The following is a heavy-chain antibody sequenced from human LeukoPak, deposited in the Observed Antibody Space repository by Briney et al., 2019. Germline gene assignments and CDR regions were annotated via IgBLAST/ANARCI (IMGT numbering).Heavy chain of an antibody. Sequence: SQTLSLTCTVSGGSISSGGYYWSWIRQHPGKGLEWIGYIYYSGSTYYNPSLKSRVTISVDASKNQFSLKLSSVTAADTAVYYCARAVVTTPRYYFDYWGQGTLVTVSS. J-gene: IGHJ4*02. CDR2: IYYSGST. V-gene: IGHV4-31*03. D-gene: IGHD4-23*01. CDR1: GGSISSGGYY. CDR3: ARAVVTTPRYYFDY.